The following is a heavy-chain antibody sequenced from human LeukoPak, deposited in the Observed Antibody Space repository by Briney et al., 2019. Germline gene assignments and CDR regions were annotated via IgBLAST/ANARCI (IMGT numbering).Heavy chain of an antibody. CDR1: GYSISSGYY. CDR2: IYHSGST. V-gene: IGHV4-38-2*02. J-gene: IGHJ4*02. Sequence: PSETLSLTCTVSGYSISSGYYWGWIRQPPGKGLEWIGSIYHSGSTYYNPSLKSRVTISVDTSKNQFSLKLSSVTAADTAVYYCAREYLRFLEWLGDYWGQRTLVTVSS. D-gene: IGHD3-3*01. CDR3: AREYLRFLEWLGDY.